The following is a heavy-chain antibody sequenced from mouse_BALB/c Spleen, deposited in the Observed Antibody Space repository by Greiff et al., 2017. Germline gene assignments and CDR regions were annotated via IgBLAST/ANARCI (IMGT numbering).Heavy chain of an antibody. CDR2: INPNNGGT. Sequence: EVKLVESGPELVKPGASVKIPCKASGYTFTDYNMDWVKQSHGKSLEWIGDINPNNGGTIYNQKFKGKATLTVDKSSSTAYMELRSLTSEDTAVYYCAREGITTNYYAMDYWGQGTSVTVSS. V-gene: IGHV1-18*01. CDR3: AREGITTNYYAMDY. D-gene: IGHD1-1*01. CDR1: GYTFTDYN. J-gene: IGHJ4*01.